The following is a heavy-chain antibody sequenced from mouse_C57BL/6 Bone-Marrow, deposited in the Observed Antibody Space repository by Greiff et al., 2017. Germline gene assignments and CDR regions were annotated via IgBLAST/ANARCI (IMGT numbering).Heavy chain of an antibody. CDR2: ISDGGSYT. Sequence: EVQLQESGGGLVKPGGSLKLSCAASGFTFSSYAMSWVRQTPEKRLEWVATISDGGSYTYYPDNVKGRFTISRDNAKNNLYLQMSHLKSEDTAMYYCASPSYSNYAWFAYWGQGTLVTVSA. CDR1: GFTFSSYA. J-gene: IGHJ3*01. D-gene: IGHD2-5*01. V-gene: IGHV5-4*01. CDR3: ASPSYSNYAWFAY.